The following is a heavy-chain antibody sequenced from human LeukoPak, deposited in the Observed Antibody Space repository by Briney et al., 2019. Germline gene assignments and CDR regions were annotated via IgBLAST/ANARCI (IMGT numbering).Heavy chain of an antibody. CDR3: ARGRRPLLWFGDPNTFSKNYYYGMDV. CDR1: GYTFTSYD. Sequence: ASVKVSCKASGYTFTSYDINWVRQATGQGLEWMGWMNPNSGNTGYAQKFQGRDTMTRNASISTAYMELSSLRSEDTAVYYCARGRRPLLWFGDPNTFSKNYYYGMDVWGQGTTVTVSS. D-gene: IGHD3-10*01. CDR2: MNPNSGNT. V-gene: IGHV1-8*01. J-gene: IGHJ6*02.